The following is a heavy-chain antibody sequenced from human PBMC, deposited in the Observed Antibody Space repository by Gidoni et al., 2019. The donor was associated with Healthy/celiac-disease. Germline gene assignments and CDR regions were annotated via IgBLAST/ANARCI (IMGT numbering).Heavy chain of an antibody. CDR2: IYPGDSDT. V-gene: IGHV5-51*01. J-gene: IGHJ4*02. D-gene: IGHD4-17*01. CDR1: FTSYW. Sequence: FTSYWIGWVRQMPGKGLEWMGIIYPGDSDTRYSPSFQGQVTISADKSISTAYLQWSSLKASDTAMYYCAIVSEWVTTGYYFDYWGQGTLVTVSS. CDR3: AIVSEWVTTGYYFDY.